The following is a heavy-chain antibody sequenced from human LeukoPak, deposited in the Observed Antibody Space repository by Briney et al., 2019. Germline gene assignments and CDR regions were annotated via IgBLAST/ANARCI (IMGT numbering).Heavy chain of an antibody. D-gene: IGHD3-22*01. CDR1: GYTFTSYD. CDR3: ARVYYDSSGSPWYFDY. CDR2: MNPISGNT. V-gene: IGHV1-8*03. J-gene: IGHJ4*02. Sequence: ASVTVSFKASGYTFTSYDINWVRQAPGQGLEWMGWMNPISGNTGYAQKFQGRVTITRNTSISTAYMELSSLRSEDTAVYYCARVYYDSSGSPWYFDYWGQGTLVTVSS.